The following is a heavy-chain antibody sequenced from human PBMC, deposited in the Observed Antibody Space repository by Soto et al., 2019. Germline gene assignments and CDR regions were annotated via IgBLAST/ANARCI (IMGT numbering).Heavy chain of an antibody. D-gene: IGHD2-2*01. J-gene: IGHJ4*02. CDR2: ISGSGGST. CDR1: GFTFSSYA. Sequence: GGSLRLSCAASGFTFSSYAMSWVRQAPGKGLEWVSAISGSGGSTYYADSVKGRFTISRDNSKNTLYLQMNSLRAEDTAVYYCAKDSRGLPDIVVVPAATDYWGQGTLVTVSS. V-gene: IGHV3-23*01. CDR3: AKDSRGLPDIVVVPAATDY.